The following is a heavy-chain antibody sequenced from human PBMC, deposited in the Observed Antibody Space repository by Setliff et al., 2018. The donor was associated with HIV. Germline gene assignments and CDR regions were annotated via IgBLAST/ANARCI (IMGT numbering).Heavy chain of an antibody. Sequence: LRLSCAASGFTFSSYGMHWVRQAPGKGLEWVAVIWYDGSNKYYADSVKGRFTISRDNSKNTMYLQMNSLRAEDTAVYYCAKDPRAAVATICDYWGQGTLVTVSS. CDR2: IWYDGSNK. J-gene: IGHJ4*02. D-gene: IGHD5-12*01. V-gene: IGHV3-30*18. CDR1: GFTFSSYG. CDR3: AKDPRAAVATICDY.